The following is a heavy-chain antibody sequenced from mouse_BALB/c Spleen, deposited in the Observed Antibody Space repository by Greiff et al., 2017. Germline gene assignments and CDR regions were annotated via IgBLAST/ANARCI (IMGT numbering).Heavy chain of an antibody. CDR1: GYAFTNYL. CDR3: ARSAAPDGNWFAY. D-gene: IGHD6-1*01. J-gene: IGHJ3*01. V-gene: IGHV1-54*01. Sequence: QVQLKQSGAELVRPGTSVKVSCKASGYAFTNYLIEWVKQRPGQGLEWIGVINPGSGGTNYNEKFKGKATLTADKSSSTAYMQLSSLTSDDSAVYFCARSAAPDGNWFAYWGQGTLVTVSA. CDR2: INPGSGGT.